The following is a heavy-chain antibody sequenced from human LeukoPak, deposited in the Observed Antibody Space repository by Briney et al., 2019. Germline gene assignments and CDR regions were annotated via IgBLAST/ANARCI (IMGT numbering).Heavy chain of an antibody. D-gene: IGHD3-9*01. V-gene: IGHV3-23*01. CDR2: ISGSGGST. J-gene: IGHJ5*02. CDR1: GFTFSSYG. CDR3: AKRNDILTGYTNWFDP. Sequence: PGGSLRLSCAASGFTFSSYGMSWVRQAPGKGLEWVSAISGSGGSTYYADSVKGRFTISRDNSKNTLYLQMNSLRAEDTAVYYCAKRNDILTGYTNWFDPWGQGTLVTVSS.